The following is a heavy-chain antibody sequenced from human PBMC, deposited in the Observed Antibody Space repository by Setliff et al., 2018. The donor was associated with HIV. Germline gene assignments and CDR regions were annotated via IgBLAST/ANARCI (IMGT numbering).Heavy chain of an antibody. CDR3: GRQVPVPGVAVTPIDY. J-gene: IGHJ4*02. CDR2: IYYSGST. D-gene: IGHD3-22*01. CDR1: GGSIINYF. Sequence: SETLSLTCTVSGGSIINYFWSWIRLPPGKRLEWIGYIYYSGSTDYNPSLKSRVTISVDTSKSQVSLKVTSVTAADTAVYYCGRQVPVPGVAVTPIDYWGQGTLVTVSS. V-gene: IGHV4-59*08.